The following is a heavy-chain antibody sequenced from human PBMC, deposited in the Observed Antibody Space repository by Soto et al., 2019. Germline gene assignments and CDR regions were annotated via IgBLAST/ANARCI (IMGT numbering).Heavy chain of an antibody. J-gene: IGHJ4*02. CDR1: GFTFRSYA. Sequence: QVQLVESGGGVVQPGRSLRLSCAASGFTFRSYAMHWVRQAPGKGLEWVAVISYDGSNKYYADSVKGRFTISRDNSKNTLYLQMNSLRAEDTAVYYCASGRREGLPPCDYWGQGTLVTVSS. CDR2: ISYDGSNK. V-gene: IGHV3-30-3*01. D-gene: IGHD1-26*01. CDR3: ASGRREGLPPCDY.